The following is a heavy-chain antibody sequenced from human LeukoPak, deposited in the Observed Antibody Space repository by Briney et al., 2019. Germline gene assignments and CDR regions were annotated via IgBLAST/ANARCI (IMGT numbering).Heavy chain of an antibody. CDR1: GGSISSYY. D-gene: IGHD4-17*01. Sequence: SETLSLTCTVSGGSISSYYWSWIRQPPGKGLEWIGYIYYSGSTNYNPSLRSRVTISVDTSKNQFSLKLSSVTAADTAVYYCARGGNYGDYDGYFDYWGQGTLVAVSS. J-gene: IGHJ4*02. CDR3: ARGGNYGDYDGYFDY. CDR2: IYYSGST. V-gene: IGHV4-59*08.